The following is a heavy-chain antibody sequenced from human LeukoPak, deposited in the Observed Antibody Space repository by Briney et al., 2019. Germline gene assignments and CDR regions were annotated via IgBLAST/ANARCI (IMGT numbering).Heavy chain of an antibody. J-gene: IGHJ6*03. CDR2: MNPNGGNT. Sequence: ASVKVSCKASGYTFTSYDINWVRQATGQGLEWMGWMNPNGGNTGYAQKFQGRVTITRNTSISTAYMELSSLRSEDTAVYYCARVTVNENYYYYMDVWGKGTTVTVSS. V-gene: IGHV1-8*03. D-gene: IGHD4-11*01. CDR3: ARVTVNENYYYYMDV. CDR1: GYTFTSYD.